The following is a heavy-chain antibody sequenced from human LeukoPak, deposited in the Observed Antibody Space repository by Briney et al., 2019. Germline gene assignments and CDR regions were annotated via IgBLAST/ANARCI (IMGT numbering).Heavy chain of an antibody. CDR3: ARGFAGDRTMAGYFDL. D-gene: IGHD7-27*01. Sequence: ASVKVSCKASGYTFTSYGISWVRQAPGQGLEWMGWSSPYNGNTNYAQKLQGRVTMTTDTSTGTAYMDLRSLRSDDTAVYYCARGFAGDRTMAGYFDLWGRGTLVTVSS. J-gene: IGHJ2*01. CDR2: SSPYNGNT. CDR1: GYTFTSYG. V-gene: IGHV1-18*01.